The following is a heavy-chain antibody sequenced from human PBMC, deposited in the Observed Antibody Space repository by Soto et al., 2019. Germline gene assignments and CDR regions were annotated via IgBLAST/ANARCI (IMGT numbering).Heavy chain of an antibody. J-gene: IGHJ6*02. V-gene: IGHV3-15*07. CDR3: TTQAGYYYYGMDV. D-gene: IGHD6-19*01. CDR2: IKSKTDGGTT. CDR1: GFTFSNAW. Sequence: EVQLVESGGGLVKPGGSLRLSCAASGFTFSNAWMNWVRQAPGKGLEWVGRIKSKTDGGTTDYAAPVKGRFTISRDDPKNTLYLQMNSLKTEDTAVYYCTTQAGYYYYGMDVWGQGTTVTVSS.